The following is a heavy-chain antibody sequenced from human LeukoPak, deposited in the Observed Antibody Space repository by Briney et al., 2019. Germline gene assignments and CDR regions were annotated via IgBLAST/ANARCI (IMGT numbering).Heavy chain of an antibody. CDR3: ASGGYDILTGPRYYYYGMDV. J-gene: IGHJ6*04. Sequence: ASVTVSCKASGGTFSSYVISWVRQAPGQGLEWMAGIIPIFGTAKYAQKFQGRVTITADESTCTAYMELSSLRSEDTAVYYYASGGYDILTGPRYYYYGMDVWGKGTTVTVSS. V-gene: IGHV1-69*01. CDR2: IIPIFGTA. CDR1: GGTFSSYV. D-gene: IGHD3-9*01.